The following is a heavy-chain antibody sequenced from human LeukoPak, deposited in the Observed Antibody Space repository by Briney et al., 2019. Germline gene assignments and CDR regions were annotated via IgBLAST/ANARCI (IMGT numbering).Heavy chain of an antibody. CDR1: GFTFSSYA. CDR3: AKDLGMYYFDS. D-gene: IGHD1-1*01. J-gene: IGHJ4*02. Sequence: GSLRLSCAASGFTFSSYAMSWVRQAPGKGLQWVSLISASGGSANYADSVKGRFTISRDSSKNTLYLQMDSLRAEDTAVYYCAKDLGMYYFDSWGQGALVTVSS. CDR2: ISASGGSA. V-gene: IGHV3-23*01.